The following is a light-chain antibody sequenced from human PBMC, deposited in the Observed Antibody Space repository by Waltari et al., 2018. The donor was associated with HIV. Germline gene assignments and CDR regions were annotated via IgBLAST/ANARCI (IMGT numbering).Light chain of an antibody. CDR1: ISDVDGYAY. CDR3: TSYTRSTNLL. J-gene: IGLJ2*01. CDR2: EFN. Sequence: QSALTQPPSASGSPGQSVTISCTGPISDVDGYAYVSWYQKHPGKAPKLMIYEFNRPPSGVPDRFSVSNSANTASLTVSGLQAEDEADYYCTSYTRSTNLLFGGGTKLTVL. V-gene: IGLV2-8*01.